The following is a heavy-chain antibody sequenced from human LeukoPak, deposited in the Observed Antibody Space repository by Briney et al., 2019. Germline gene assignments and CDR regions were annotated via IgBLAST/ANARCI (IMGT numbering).Heavy chain of an antibody. J-gene: IGHJ6*03. Sequence: GSLSLSCAASGIIFSSYAMGWGRHAPGKGLEWVSYGGSGGSTYYADSVKGRFTVSRDSSKSTLYLQMNSLTAEDTAVYYCAKMRGQYYHSYYMDAWGKGTTVTVSS. CDR2: GGSGGST. V-gene: IGHV3-23*01. CDR3: AKMRGQYYHSYYMDA. CDR1: GIIFSSYA.